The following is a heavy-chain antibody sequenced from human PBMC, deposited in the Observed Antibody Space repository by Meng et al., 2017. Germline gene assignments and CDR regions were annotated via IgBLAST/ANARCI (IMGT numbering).Heavy chain of an antibody. V-gene: IGHV7-4-1*02. J-gene: IGHJ4*02. CDR3: TRDGYSDCSRTSCFDS. Sequence: QVQLVQSGSELRQPGASVKVSCKASGYTLTSYAINWLRQAPGQGLQWMGWIDTKTGNPTYVPGFTGRLVFSLDTSVSTAYLQISGLKADDTAVYYCTRDGYSDCSRTSCFDSWGQGTLVTVSS. CDR2: IDTKTGNP. D-gene: IGHD2-2*01. CDR1: GYTLTSYA.